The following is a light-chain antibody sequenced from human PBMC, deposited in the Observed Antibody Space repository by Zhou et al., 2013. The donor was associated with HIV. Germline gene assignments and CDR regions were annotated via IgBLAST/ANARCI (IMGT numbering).Light chain of an antibody. J-gene: IGKJ4*01. CDR3: QQYNHWPPLT. Sequence: EIVLTQSPGTLSLAPGERATLSCRASQSVNSNYLARYQQKSGQAPRLLVYGASSRATGIPARFSGSGSGTEFTLTISSLQSEDFAVYYCQQYNHWPPLTFGGGTKVEIK. V-gene: IGKV3-15*01. CDR2: GAS. CDR1: QSVNSN.